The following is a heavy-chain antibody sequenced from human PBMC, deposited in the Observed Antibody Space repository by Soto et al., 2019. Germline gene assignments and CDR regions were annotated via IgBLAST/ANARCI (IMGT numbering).Heavy chain of an antibody. CDR3: ARSGSEVDY. CDR1: GFTFSHYW. V-gene: IGHV3-7*01. D-gene: IGHD3-10*01. Sequence: EVQLVESGGGLVQPGGSLRLSCAVPGFTFSHYWMTWVRQAPGKGLEWVANIKEDGSQKNYVDSAKGRFTVSRDNAKNSLYLQMNSLRAEDTAVYYCARSGSEVDYWGQGTLVIVSS. J-gene: IGHJ4*02. CDR2: IKEDGSQK.